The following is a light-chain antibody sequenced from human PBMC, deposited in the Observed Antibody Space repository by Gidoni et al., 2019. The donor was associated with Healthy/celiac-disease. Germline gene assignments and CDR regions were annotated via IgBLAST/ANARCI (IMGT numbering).Light chain of an antibody. CDR1: QSVSSSY. CDR2: GAS. CDR3: QQYGSSPYT. Sequence: EIVLTQSTGTLSLSPGERATLSCRASQSVSSSYLAWYQQKPGQAPRLLIYGASSRATGIPDRFSGSGSGTDFPLTISRLEPEDFAVYYCQQYGSSPYTFGQXTKLAIK. V-gene: IGKV3-20*01. J-gene: IGKJ2*01.